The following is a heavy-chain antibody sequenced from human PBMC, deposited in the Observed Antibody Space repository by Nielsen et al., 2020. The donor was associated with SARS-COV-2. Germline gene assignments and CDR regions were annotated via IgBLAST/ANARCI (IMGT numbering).Heavy chain of an antibody. CDR2: IYTSGST. CDR3: ARDSKGVVDY. J-gene: IGHJ4*02. V-gene: IGHV4-61*02. Sequence: SETLSLTCTVSGGSISSGSYYWSWIRQPAGKGLEWIGRIYTSGSTNYNPSLKSRVTISVDTSKNQFSLKLSSVTAADTAVYYCARDSKGVVDYWGQGTLVTVSS. CDR1: GGSISSGSYY.